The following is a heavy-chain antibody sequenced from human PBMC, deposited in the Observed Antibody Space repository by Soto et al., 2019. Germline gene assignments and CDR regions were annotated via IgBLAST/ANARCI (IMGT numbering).Heavy chain of an antibody. D-gene: IGHD2-2*01. J-gene: IGHJ3*02. V-gene: IGHV3-9*01. CDR1: GFTFDDYA. CDR2: ISWNSGSI. Sequence: EVQLVESGGGLVQPGRSLRLSCAASGFTFDDYAMHWVRQAPGKGLEWVSGISWNSGSIGYADSVKGRFTISRDNAKNSLYLQMNSLRAEDTALYYCAKDRFTCSSTSCYGYDAFDIWGQGTMVTVSS. CDR3: AKDRFTCSSTSCYGYDAFDI.